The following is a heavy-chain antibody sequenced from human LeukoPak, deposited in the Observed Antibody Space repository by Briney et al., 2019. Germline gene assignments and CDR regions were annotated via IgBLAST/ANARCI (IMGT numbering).Heavy chain of an antibody. J-gene: IGHJ4*02. D-gene: IGHD3-22*01. CDR3: AKQAYDSPRTDFDY. CDR1: GLTFCRYA. Sequence: GGSLRLSCAASGLTFCRYAMSWVRQAPGKGLEWVSGVSTSGGSTYYADSVKGRFTISRDNSKNTLHLQMNSLRAEDTAIYYCAKQAYDSPRTDFDYWGQGTLVTVSS. V-gene: IGHV3-23*01. CDR2: VSTSGGST.